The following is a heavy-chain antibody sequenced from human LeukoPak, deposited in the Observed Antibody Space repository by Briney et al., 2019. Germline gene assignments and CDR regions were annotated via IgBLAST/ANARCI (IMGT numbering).Heavy chain of an antibody. CDR1: GFTFSSYA. V-gene: IGHV3-23*01. J-gene: IGHJ4*02. CDR2: ISDSGDYT. CDR3: ANEEVPNDY. Sequence: GGSLTLSCAGSGFTFSSYAMSWVRQAPGQGLEWVSVISDSGDYTSYADSVRGRFTISRDNSRNTLYLQMISLRPEDTAVYYCANEEVPNDYWGQGTLVTVSS. D-gene: IGHD4/OR15-4a*01.